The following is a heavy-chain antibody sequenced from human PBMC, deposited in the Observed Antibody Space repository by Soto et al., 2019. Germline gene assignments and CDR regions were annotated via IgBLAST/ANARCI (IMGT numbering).Heavy chain of an antibody. V-gene: IGHV5-51*01. CDR1: GYSFITYW. CDR3: ARLLITMVRGVIPSDGSFDP. D-gene: IGHD3-10*01. Sequence: GESLKISCKGSGYSFITYWIGWVRQMPGKGLEWMAMIYPADSETRYSPSFQGQVTISADKSISTAYLQWSSLKASDTAIYYCARLLITMVRGVIPSDGSFDPWGQGTLVTVSS. J-gene: IGHJ5*02. CDR2: IYPADSET.